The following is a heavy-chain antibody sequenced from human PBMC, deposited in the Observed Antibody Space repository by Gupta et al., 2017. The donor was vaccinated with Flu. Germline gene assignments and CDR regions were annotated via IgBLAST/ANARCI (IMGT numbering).Heavy chain of an antibody. CDR3: SRSIPGDTSPKFDL. V-gene: IGHV3-23*05. J-gene: IGHJ4*02. D-gene: IGHD1-26*01. Sequence: EGQLLQFGGNLVRRGGSLRLSCAASGFPFSDYTFHWVRQAPGQGLEWVAAIDPSSFYRYYIDSVKGRCTIYRDNSESTLHLEMTTLRADDTAIYFCSRSIPGDTSPKFDLWGQGSHITVSS. CDR2: IDPSSFYR. CDR1: GFPFSDYT.